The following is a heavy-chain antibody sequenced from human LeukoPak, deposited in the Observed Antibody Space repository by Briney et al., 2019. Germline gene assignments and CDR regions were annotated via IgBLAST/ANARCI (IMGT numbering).Heavy chain of an antibody. CDR2: IYYTGTT. Sequence: SETLSLTRTVGGGSLSSHYWSWIRQPPGKGLELVGHIYYTGTTFYNPSLNSRVTISLDTSRNQFSLRLTSVTAADTAVYYCARFSSGCSTASCYLTNWGQGTLVTVSS. D-gene: IGHD2-2*01. J-gene: IGHJ4*02. V-gene: IGHV4-59*11. CDR1: GGSLSSHY. CDR3: ARFSSGCSTASCYLTN.